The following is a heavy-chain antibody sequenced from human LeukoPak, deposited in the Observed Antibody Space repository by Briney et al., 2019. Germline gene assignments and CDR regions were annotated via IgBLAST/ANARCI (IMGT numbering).Heavy chain of an antibody. CDR2: INWNGGST. J-gene: IGHJ3*02. D-gene: IGHD3-22*01. Sequence: GGSLRLSCAASGFSFSSHWMSWVRQAPGKGLEWVSGINWNGGSTGYADAVKGRFTISRDNAKNSLYLQMNSLRAEDTALYYCARDAGYYDSSSYYGAHAFDIWGQGTMVTVSS. CDR1: GFSFSSHW. V-gene: IGHV3-20*04. CDR3: ARDAGYYDSSSYYGAHAFDI.